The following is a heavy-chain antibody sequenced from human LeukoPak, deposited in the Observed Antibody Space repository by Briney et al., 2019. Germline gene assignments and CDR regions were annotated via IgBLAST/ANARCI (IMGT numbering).Heavy chain of an antibody. J-gene: IGHJ6*03. Sequence: PGGSLRLSCAASGFTFSSYSMNWVRQAPGKGLEWVSSNSSSSSYIYYADSVKGRFTISRDNAKNSLYLQMNGLRAEDTAVYYCAKDSSDLSYYYYYMDVWGKGTTVTVSS. CDR3: AKDSSDLSYYYYYMDV. V-gene: IGHV3-21*01. D-gene: IGHD2-21*01. CDR1: GFTFSSYS. CDR2: NSSSSSYI.